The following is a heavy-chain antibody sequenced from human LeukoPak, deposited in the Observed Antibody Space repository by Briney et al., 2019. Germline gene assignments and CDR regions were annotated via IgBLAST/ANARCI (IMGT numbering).Heavy chain of an antibody. J-gene: IGHJ2*01. V-gene: IGHV3-30*04. Sequence: GRSLRLSCVASGFTLSDFALHWVSRAPGRGLEWVAAVSYDGARKYYADSVKGRFTISRDDSRNTVYLQVNSVRIEDTAEYYCAKGGGVADYYPFIGQIFDLWGRGSLVIVSS. CDR2: VSYDGARK. CDR3: AKGGGVADYYPFIGQIFDL. D-gene: IGHD3-3*02. CDR1: GFTLSDFA.